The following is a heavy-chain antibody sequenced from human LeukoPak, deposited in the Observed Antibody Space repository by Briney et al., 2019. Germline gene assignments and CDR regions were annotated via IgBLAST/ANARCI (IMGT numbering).Heavy chain of an antibody. Sequence: GGSLRLSCAASGFTFSSYWMSWVRQAPGKGLEWVANIKKDGSEKYYVDSVKGRFTISRDNAKNSLYLQMNSLRAEDTALYYCAKDLRPLIAVAGTGFDYWGQGTLVTVSS. J-gene: IGHJ4*02. CDR2: IKKDGSEK. V-gene: IGHV3-7*03. CDR3: AKDLRPLIAVAGTGFDY. CDR1: GFTFSSYW. D-gene: IGHD6-19*01.